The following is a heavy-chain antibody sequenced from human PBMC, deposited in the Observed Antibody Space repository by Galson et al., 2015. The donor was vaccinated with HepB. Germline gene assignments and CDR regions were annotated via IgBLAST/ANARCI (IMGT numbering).Heavy chain of an antibody. V-gene: IGHV3-21*01. CDR2: ISSSSSYI. CDR3: AKYYYDTYYMDV. CDR1: GFTFSSYS. Sequence: SLRLSCAASGFTFSSYSMNWVRQAPGKGLEWVSSISSSSSYIYYADSVKGRFTISRDNAKNSLYLQMNSLRAEDTAVYYCAKYYYDTYYMDVWGKGTTVTVSS. J-gene: IGHJ6*03. D-gene: IGHD3-22*01.